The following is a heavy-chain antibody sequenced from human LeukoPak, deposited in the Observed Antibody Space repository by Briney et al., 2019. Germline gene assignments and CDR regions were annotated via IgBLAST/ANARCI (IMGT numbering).Heavy chain of an antibody. CDR3: AKEKFDWGTMYYFDY. D-gene: IGHD3-9*01. CDR1: GFIFGSHG. CDR2: ISSDGTNK. J-gene: IGHJ4*02. Sequence: GRSLRLSCAASGFIFGSHGMHWVRQAPGKGLEWVAVISSDGTNKYYADYVKGRFTISRDNSKNTLSLQMNSLRVEDTAVYYCAKEKFDWGTMYYFDYWGQGSLVTVSS. V-gene: IGHV3-30*18.